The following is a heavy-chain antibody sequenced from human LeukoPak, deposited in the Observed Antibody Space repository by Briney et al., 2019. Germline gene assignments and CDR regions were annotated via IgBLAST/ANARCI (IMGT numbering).Heavy chain of an antibody. CDR3: AREVRGYYFDY. CDR2: ISSGGNT. CDR1: GFIVSSNY. D-gene: IGHD3-22*01. V-gene: IGHV3-53*01. Sequence: PGGSLRLSCAASGFIVSSNYMSWVRQAPGKGLEWVSVISSGGNTYYADSVKGRFTISRDISKNTLYLQMNGLRAEDTAVYYCAREVRGYYFDYGGQGTLVTVSS. J-gene: IGHJ4*02.